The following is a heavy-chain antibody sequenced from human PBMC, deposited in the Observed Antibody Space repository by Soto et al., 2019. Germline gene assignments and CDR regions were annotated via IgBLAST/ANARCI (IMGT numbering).Heavy chain of an antibody. CDR3: ARARPPPHAISRYYYGMDV. J-gene: IGHJ6*02. CDR1: GGSFSGYY. D-gene: IGHD2-15*01. Sequence: PSETLSLTCAVYGGSFSGYYWSWIRQPPGKGLEWIGEINHSGSTNYNPSLKSRVTISVDTSKNQFSLKLSSVTAADTAVYYCARARPPPHAISRYYYGMDVWGQGTTVTVSS. V-gene: IGHV4-34*01. CDR2: INHSGST.